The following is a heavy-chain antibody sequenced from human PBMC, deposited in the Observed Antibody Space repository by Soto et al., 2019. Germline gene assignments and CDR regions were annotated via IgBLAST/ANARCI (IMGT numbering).Heavy chain of an antibody. J-gene: IGHJ4*02. CDR2: IWSDGSNK. D-gene: IGHD3-22*01. CDR3: ARYYYDSSGYYPL. Sequence: PGGSLRLSCAASGFTVSSNYMSWVRQAPGKGLEWVAVIWSDGSNKYYADSVKGRFTISRDNSKNTLYLQMNSLRAEDTAVYYCARYYYDSSGYYPLWGQGTLVTVSS. CDR1: GFTVSSNY. V-gene: IGHV3-33*08.